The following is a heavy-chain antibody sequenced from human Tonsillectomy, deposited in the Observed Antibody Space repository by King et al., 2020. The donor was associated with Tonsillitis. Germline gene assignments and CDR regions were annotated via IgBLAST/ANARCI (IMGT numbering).Heavy chain of an antibody. CDR1: GFTFDDYA. V-gene: IGHV3-9*01. CDR2: ISWNSGSI. J-gene: IGHJ2*01. Sequence: VQLVESGGGLVQPGRSLRLSCAASGFTFDDYAMHWVRQAPGKGLEWVSGISWNSGSIDYADSVKGRFTFSRDNAKNSLYLQMNSLRAEDTALYYCAKDRQYHLPSPSGYFDLWGRGTLVTVPS. CDR3: AKDRQYHLPSPSGYFDL. D-gene: IGHD2-2*01.